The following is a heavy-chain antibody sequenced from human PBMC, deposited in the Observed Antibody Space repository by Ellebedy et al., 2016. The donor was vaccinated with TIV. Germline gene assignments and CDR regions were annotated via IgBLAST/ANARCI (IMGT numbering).Heavy chain of an antibody. CDR2: IYSSGST. CDR1: GVSISSSTYY. J-gene: IGHJ2*01. CDR3: ARDKRGGSSMTGYFDL. V-gene: IGHV4-39*07. D-gene: IGHD1-26*01. Sequence: MPSETLSLTCTVSGVSISSSTYYWGWIRQSPGKGLEWIGTIYSSGSTNYNPSLKSRVTISVDTSKTQFSLKLSSVTAADTAVYYCARDKRGGSSMTGYFDLWGRGTLVTVSS.